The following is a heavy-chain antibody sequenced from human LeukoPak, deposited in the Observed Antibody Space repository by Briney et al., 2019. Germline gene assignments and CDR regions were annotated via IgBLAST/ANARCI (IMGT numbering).Heavy chain of an antibody. CDR3: ARTNGGYEYN. J-gene: IGHJ4*02. V-gene: IGHV1-2*02. Sequence: ASVKVSCKASGGTFNSYAISWVRQAPGQGLAWMGWINSYSGDTTYAQKFQGRLTLTRDTSISTAYMEVSRLKSDDTAVYYCARTNGGYEYNWGQGTRVIVSS. D-gene: IGHD5-12*01. CDR1: GGTFNSYA. CDR2: INSYSGDT.